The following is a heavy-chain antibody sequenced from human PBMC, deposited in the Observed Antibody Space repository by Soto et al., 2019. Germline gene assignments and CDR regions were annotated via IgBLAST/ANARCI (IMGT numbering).Heavy chain of an antibody. V-gene: IGHV3-53*02. Sequence: ELQLVETGGGLIQTGGSLRLSCAASGFSISSNYIAWVRQPPGKGLEWVSTTFSGGNTEYAASVKGRCSISRANYKNTLYLQIDNLRVEDTAVYYCARKPPRAIQGWAFGMDVWGQGTTVSVSS. CDR1: GFSISSNY. J-gene: IGHJ6*02. CDR2: TFSGGNT. D-gene: IGHD2-21*01. CDR3: ARKPPRAIQGWAFGMDV.